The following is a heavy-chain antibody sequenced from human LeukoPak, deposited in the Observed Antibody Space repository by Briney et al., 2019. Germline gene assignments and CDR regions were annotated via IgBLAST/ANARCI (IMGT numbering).Heavy chain of an antibody. CDR3: ARDYYYGSGGSYWFDP. Sequence: ASVKVSCKASGYSFTAYHMHWVRQAPGQGLEWMGWINPNSGGTNYAQKFQGRVTMTRDTSISTAYMELTRLTSDDTAVYYCARDYYYGSGGSYWFDPWGQGTLVTVSS. J-gene: IGHJ5*02. CDR1: GYSFTAYH. D-gene: IGHD3-10*01. V-gene: IGHV1-2*02. CDR2: INPNSGGT.